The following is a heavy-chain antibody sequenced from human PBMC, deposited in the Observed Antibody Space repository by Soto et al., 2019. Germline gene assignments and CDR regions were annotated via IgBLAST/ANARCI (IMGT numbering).Heavy chain of an antibody. CDR2: IYHSGST. CDR1: GGSISSGGYS. J-gene: IGHJ4*02. Sequence: PSETLSLTCTVSGGSISSGGYSWCWIRQPPGKGLEWIGYIYHSGSTYYNPSLKSRVTISVDGSKNQFSLKLSSVTAADTAVYYCARGQVVAAQHWGQGTLVTVSS. V-gene: IGHV4-30-2*01. CDR3: ARGQVVAAQH. D-gene: IGHD2-15*01.